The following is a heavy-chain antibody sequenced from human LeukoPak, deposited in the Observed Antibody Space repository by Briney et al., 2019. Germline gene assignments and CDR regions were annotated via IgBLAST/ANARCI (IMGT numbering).Heavy chain of an antibody. J-gene: IGHJ5*02. CDR2: SSAYNGKT. CDR3: ARDLKGYDWFDP. D-gene: IGHD5-18*01. V-gene: IGHV1-18*01. Sequence: ASVKVSCKASGYTFTSYGISWVRQAPGQGLEWMGWSSAYNGKTNYAQKLQGRVNMTTDTSTSTAYMELRSLRSDGTAVYYCARDLKGYDWFDPWGQGTLVTVSS. CDR1: GYTFTSYG.